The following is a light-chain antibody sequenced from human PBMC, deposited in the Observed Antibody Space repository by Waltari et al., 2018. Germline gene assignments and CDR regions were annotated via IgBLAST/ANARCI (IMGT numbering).Light chain of an antibody. V-gene: IGKV3-20*01. CDR3: QHYLRLPVT. Sequence: DILLTQSPGTLSLSPGETATLTCRASQSVTRDLDWYQQKPGNAPRLLIYGASNRATGIPDRFSGSGSGTDFSLTISSLEPEDFAVYYCQHYLRLPVTFGQGTKVEVK. J-gene: IGKJ1*01. CDR2: GAS. CDR1: QSVTRD.